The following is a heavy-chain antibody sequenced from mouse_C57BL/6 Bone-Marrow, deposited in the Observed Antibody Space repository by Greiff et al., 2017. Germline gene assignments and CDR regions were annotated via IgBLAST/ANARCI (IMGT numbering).Heavy chain of an antibody. J-gene: IGHJ4*01. V-gene: IGHV1-85*01. Sequence: QVQLKESGPELVKPGASVKLSCKASGYTFTSYDINWVQQRPGQGLEWIGWIYPRDGSTKYNEKFKGKATLTVDTSSSTAYMELHSLTSADSAVYFCARGLYCPYDYWGQGTSVTVSS. CDR3: ARGLYCPYDY. D-gene: IGHD1-1*01. CDR1: GYTFTSYD. CDR2: IYPRDGST.